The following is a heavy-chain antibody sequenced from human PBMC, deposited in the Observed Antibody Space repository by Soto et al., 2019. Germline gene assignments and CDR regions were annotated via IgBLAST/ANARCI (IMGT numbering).Heavy chain of an antibody. CDR3: ARDLVTYSSGWYFHFQH. Sequence: VQLVESGGGVVQPGRSLRLSCAASGFTFSSYAMHWVRQAPGKGLEWVAVISYDGSNKYYADSVKGRFTISRDNSKNTLYLQMNSLRAEDTAVYYCARDLVTYSSGWYFHFQHWGQGTLVTVSS. V-gene: IGHV3-30-3*01. J-gene: IGHJ1*01. CDR2: ISYDGSNK. CDR1: GFTFSSYA. D-gene: IGHD6-19*01.